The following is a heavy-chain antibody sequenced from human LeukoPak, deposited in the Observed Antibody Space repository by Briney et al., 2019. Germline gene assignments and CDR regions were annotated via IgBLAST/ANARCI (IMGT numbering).Heavy chain of an antibody. CDR2: INPNSGGT. CDR3: ARALIFRAAMDLDY. J-gene: IGHJ4*02. Sequence: ASVKVSCKASGYTFTGYYMHWVRQAPGQGLEWMGWINPNSGGTNYAQKFQGRVTMTRDTSISTAYMELSRLRPDDTAVYYCARALIFRAAMDLDYWGQGTLVTVSS. D-gene: IGHD2-2*01. V-gene: IGHV1-2*02. CDR1: GYTFTGYY.